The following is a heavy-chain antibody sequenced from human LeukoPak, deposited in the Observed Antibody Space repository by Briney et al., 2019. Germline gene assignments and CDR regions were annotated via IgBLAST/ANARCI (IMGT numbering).Heavy chain of an antibody. CDR2: MNPNSGNT. D-gene: IGHD3-3*01. Sequence: ASVKVSCKASGYTFTSYDINWVRQATGQGLEWMGWMNPNSGNTGYAQKFQGRVTITRNTSISTAYMELSSLRSEDTAVYYCARGASYDFWSGYYRGVRWFDPWGQGTLVTVSS. CDR1: GYTFTSYD. V-gene: IGHV1-8*03. J-gene: IGHJ5*02. CDR3: ARGASYDFWSGYYRGVRWFDP.